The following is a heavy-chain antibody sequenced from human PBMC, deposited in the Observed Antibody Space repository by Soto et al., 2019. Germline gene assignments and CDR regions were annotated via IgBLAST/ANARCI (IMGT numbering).Heavy chain of an antibody. D-gene: IGHD2-21*01. Sequence: ASVKVSCKASGYTFNIYGINWVRQAPGQGLEWMGWISAYNGNTNYAQKLQGRVTMTTDTSTSTAYMELRSLRSDDTAFYYCATIPTGYCGGDCYSDYWGQGTLVTVSS. CDR2: ISAYNGNT. CDR3: ATIPTGYCGGDCYSDY. J-gene: IGHJ4*02. CDR1: GYTFNIYG. V-gene: IGHV1-18*01.